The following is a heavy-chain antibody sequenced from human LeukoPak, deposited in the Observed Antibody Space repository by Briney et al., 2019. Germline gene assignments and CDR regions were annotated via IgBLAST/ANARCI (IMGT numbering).Heavy chain of an antibody. Sequence: PGGSLRLSCAASGFTFSSYAMHWVRQAPGKGLERVAVISYGGNNKYYADSVRGRFTISRDNSKNTLYLQMNSLRAEDTAVYYCARGQHRVDYSNDGFDIWGQGTMVTVSS. CDR3: ARGQHRVDYSNDGFDI. V-gene: IGHV3-30*04. CDR1: GFTFSSYA. D-gene: IGHD2-2*01. CDR2: ISYGGNNK. J-gene: IGHJ3*02.